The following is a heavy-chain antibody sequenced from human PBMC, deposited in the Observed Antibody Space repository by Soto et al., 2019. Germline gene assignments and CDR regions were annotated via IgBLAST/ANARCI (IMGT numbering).Heavy chain of an antibody. Sequence: SETLSLTCAVYGGSFSGYYWNWIRQPPGKGLAWIGEINHSGITNYNPSLPSRVTISVDKFKNEFSLTLTSVTAADTAVYYCARSPGYFTISSLDPRGQGTAVRVS. J-gene: IGHJ5*02. CDR3: ARSPGYFTISSLDP. CDR1: GGSFSGYY. CDR2: INHSGIT. V-gene: IGHV4-34*01. D-gene: IGHD2-8*01.